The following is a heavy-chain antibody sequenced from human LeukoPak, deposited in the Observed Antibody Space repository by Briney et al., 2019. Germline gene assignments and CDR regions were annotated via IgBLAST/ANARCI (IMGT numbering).Heavy chain of an antibody. J-gene: IGHJ5*02. CDR3: ARIFYYGSGNNWFDP. Sequence: PGGSLRLSCAASGFTVSSNYMSWVRQAPGKGLEWVSVIYRGGSKDYGDSVKGRFTISRDNSKNTLYLQMNSLRAEDTAIYYCARIFYYGSGNNWFDPWGQGTPVTVSS. CDR2: IYRGGSK. D-gene: IGHD3-10*01. V-gene: IGHV3-53*01. CDR1: GFTVSSNY.